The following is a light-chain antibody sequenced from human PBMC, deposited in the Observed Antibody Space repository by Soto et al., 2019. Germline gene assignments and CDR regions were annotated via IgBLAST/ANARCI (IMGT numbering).Light chain of an antibody. CDR1: QSVSSTY. V-gene: IGKV3-20*01. CDR2: GAS. CDR3: QQYVTSPYT. J-gene: IGKJ2*01. Sequence: EIVLTQSPGTLSLSPGERATLSCESSQSVSSTYLAWYQHKPGQAPRLLIYGASSRATDIPDRFSGSGSGTDFTLTISGLEPEDSAVYYCQQYVTSPYTFGHGTKLEIK.